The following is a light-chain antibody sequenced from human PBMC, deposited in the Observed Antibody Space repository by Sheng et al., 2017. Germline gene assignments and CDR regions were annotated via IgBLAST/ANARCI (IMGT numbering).Light chain of an antibody. J-gene: IGLJ2*01. CDR3: QAWDSNTAL. CDR2: QDF. Sequence: SSDLTQTPSVSVSPGQTASITCSGEKLGSKFTCWYQQRQGQSPVLVIYQDFKRPSGIPERFSGSNSGNIATLTISGTQPMDEADYYCQAWDSNTALFGGGTKLTVL. V-gene: IGLV3-1*01. CDR1: KLGSKF.